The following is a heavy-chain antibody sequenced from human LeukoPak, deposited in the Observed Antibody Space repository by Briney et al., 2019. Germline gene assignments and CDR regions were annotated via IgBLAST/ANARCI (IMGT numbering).Heavy chain of an antibody. CDR1: GFTFSSCA. J-gene: IGHJ4*02. V-gene: IGHV3-30-3*01. Sequence: GRSLRLSCAASGFTFSSCAIHWVRQAPGKGLEWVAVISLDGNNKYYAGSVKGRFTISRDNSKNTLYLQMNNLGPEDTAVYYCATALKNVLLWFGEFLVYWGQGTLVTVSS. CDR3: ATALKNVLLWFGEFLVY. CDR2: ISLDGNNK. D-gene: IGHD3-10*01.